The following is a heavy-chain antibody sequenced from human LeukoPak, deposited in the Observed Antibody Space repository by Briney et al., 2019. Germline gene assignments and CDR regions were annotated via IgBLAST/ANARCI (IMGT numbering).Heavy chain of an antibody. Sequence: GGSLRLSCAASGFXISGSYISWVRQVPGKGLEWVSCIYGADTIYYADFVKDRFSISRDSNRNILYLQMNSLRAEDTAVYYCARGARGAYFDFWGQGTLVTVSS. CDR3: ARGARGAYFDF. CDR1: GFXISGSY. D-gene: IGHD4/OR15-4a*01. V-gene: IGHV3-66*01. J-gene: IGHJ4*02. CDR2: IYGADTI.